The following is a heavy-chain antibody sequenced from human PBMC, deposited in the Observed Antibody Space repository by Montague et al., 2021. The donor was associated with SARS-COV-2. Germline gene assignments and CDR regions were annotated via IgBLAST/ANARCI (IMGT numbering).Heavy chain of an antibody. CDR2: MNPNNDNR. J-gene: IGHJ6*02. D-gene: IGHD2-15*01. CDR1: GYTFTNYD. V-gene: IGHV1-8*01. CDR3: ARAEYCSGGSCGYYYYGMDV. Sequence: SVKVSCKASGYTFTNYDINWVRQAPVQGLEWMGWMNPNNDNRGYXQKFEGRVTMTRNTSISTAYMELSSLRSEDTAVYYCARAEYCSGGSCGYYYYGMDVWGQGTSVTVSS.